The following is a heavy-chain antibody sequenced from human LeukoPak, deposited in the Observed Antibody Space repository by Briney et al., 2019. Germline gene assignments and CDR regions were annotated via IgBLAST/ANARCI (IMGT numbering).Heavy chain of an antibody. J-gene: IGHJ4*02. Sequence: ASVKVSCKASGYTFNNYGISWVRQAPGQGLEWMAWISDYSGNIKYAQKFQDRVTVTTDTSTTTAYMELRSLRSDDTAVYYCARDRSTSDWYLGNYWGQGTLVTVSS. V-gene: IGHV1-18*01. D-gene: IGHD2-21*02. CDR3: ARDRSTSDWYLGNY. CDR2: ISDYSGNI. CDR1: GYTFNNYG.